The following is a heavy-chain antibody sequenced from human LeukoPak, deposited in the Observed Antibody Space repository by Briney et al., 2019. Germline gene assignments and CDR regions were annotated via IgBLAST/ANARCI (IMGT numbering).Heavy chain of an antibody. CDR3: ARSRATVAFDI. D-gene: IGHD1-26*01. V-gene: IGHV4-59*01. Sequence: SETLSLTCTVSGGSISSYYWGWIRQPPGKGLEWIGYIYYSGSTNYNPSLKSRVPISVDTSKTQFSLKLSAGTAADTAVYFCARSRATVAFDIWGQGTMVTVSS. CDR2: IYYSGST. CDR1: GGSISSYY. J-gene: IGHJ3*02.